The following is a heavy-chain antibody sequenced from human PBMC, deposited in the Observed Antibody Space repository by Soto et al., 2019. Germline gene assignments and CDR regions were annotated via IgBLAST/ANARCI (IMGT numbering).Heavy chain of an antibody. J-gene: IGHJ6*02. D-gene: IGHD1-20*01. CDR1: GGTFSSYA. CDR2: IIPIFGTA. CDR3: ARENDNWSDGIYYYYGMDV. Sequence: SVKVSCKASGGTFSSYAISWVRQAPGQGLEWMGGIIPIFGTANYAQKFQGRVTITADKSTSTAYLELSSLRSEDTAVYYCARENDNWSDGIYYYYGMDVWGHGNTVTV. V-gene: IGHV1-69*06.